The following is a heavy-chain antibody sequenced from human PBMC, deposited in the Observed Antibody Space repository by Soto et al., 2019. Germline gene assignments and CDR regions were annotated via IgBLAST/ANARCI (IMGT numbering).Heavy chain of an antibody. V-gene: IGHV1-69*05. CDR3: ARARALVGLDAY. Sequence: SVKVSWKASGGTFSSYAISWVRQAPGQGLEWMGGIIPIFGNTKYSQKFQGRVTITRDTSASTAYMELSSLRSEDTAVYYCARARALVGLDAYWGQGTLVTVSS. CDR1: GGTFSSYA. D-gene: IGHD1-26*01. J-gene: IGHJ4*02. CDR2: IIPIFGNT.